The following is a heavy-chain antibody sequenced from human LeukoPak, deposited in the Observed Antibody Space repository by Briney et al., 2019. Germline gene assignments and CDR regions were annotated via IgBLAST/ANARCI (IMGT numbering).Heavy chain of an antibody. CDR2: INPNGGST. J-gene: IGHJ4*02. Sequence: ASVKVSCKASGYTFISYYIHWVRQAPGQGLAWMGIINPNGGSTTYAQKFQGRLTMTRDTSTTTAYMELSSLRSEDTAMYYCARAYNWNDGGDYWGQGTLVTVSS. V-gene: IGHV1-46*01. CDR1: GYTFISYY. CDR3: ARAYNWNDGGDY. D-gene: IGHD1-20*01.